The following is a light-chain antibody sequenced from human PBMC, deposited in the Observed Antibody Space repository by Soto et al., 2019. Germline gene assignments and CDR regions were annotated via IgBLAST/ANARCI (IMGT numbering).Light chain of an antibody. J-gene: IGLJ2*01. CDR2: EGS. Sequence: QSVLTQPASVSGSPGQSITISCTGTSSDVGSYNPVSWYQQHPGKAPKLMIYEGSKRPSGVSKRFSGSKSGNTASLTISGLQAEDEADYYCCSYAGSQVFGGGTKVTVL. CDR3: CSYAGSQV. V-gene: IGLV2-23*01. CDR1: SSDVGSYNP.